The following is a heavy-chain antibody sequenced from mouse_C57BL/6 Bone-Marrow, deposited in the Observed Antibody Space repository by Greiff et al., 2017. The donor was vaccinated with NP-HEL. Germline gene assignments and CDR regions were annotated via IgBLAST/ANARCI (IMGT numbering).Heavy chain of an antibody. CDR2: IYPGSGST. V-gene: IGHV1-55*01. D-gene: IGHD1-1*01. CDR1: GYTFTSYW. CDR3: ALYGSSYNYFDY. J-gene: IGHJ2*01. Sequence: QVQLQQPGAELVKPGASVKMSCKASGYTFTSYWITWVKQRPGQGLEWIGDIYPGSGSTNYNEKFKSKATLTVDTSSSTAYMQLSSLTSEDSAVYYCALYGSSYNYFDYWGQGTTLTVSS.